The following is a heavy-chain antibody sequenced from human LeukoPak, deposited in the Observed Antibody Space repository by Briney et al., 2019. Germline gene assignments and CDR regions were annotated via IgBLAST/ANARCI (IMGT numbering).Heavy chain of an antibody. V-gene: IGHV3-23*01. CDR1: GFTFSSYA. J-gene: IGHJ4*02. CDR2: ISDSGANT. CDR3: AKDSGSFDY. Sequence: GGSLRLSCAAPGFTFSSYAMAWVRQAPGKGLEWVSAISDSGANTYYADSVKGRFTVSRDNSKNTLYLQMNSLRAEDTAVYYCAKDSGSFDYWGQGTLVTVSS. D-gene: IGHD1-26*01.